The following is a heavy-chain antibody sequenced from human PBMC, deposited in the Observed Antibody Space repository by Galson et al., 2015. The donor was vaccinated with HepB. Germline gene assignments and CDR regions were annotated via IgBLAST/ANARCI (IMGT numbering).Heavy chain of an antibody. D-gene: IGHD3-22*01. CDR2: ISSDGSNK. CDR3: AREPMINDAFDI. Sequence: SLRLSCAASGFSFSSYGMNWVRQAPGKGLEWVAVISSDGSNKYYADSVKGRFTISRDNSKNTLYLQMNSLRAEDTAVYYCAREPMINDAFDIWGQGTMVTVSS. CDR1: GFSFSSYG. V-gene: IGHV3-30*03. J-gene: IGHJ3*02.